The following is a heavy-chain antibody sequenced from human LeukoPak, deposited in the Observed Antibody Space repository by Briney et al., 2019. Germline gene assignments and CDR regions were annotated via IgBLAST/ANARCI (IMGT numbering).Heavy chain of an antibody. J-gene: IGHJ4*02. CDR2: ISSSGSTI. CDR3: ARENDYSNGGLDY. CDR1: GFTFSSYE. V-gene: IGHV3-48*03. D-gene: IGHD4-11*01. Sequence: TGGSLRLSCAASGFTFSSYEMNWVRHAPGKGVEWFSYISSSGSTIYYGDSVKGRFTISRDNAKNSLYLQMNSLRAEDTAVYYCARENDYSNGGLDYWGQGTLVTVSS.